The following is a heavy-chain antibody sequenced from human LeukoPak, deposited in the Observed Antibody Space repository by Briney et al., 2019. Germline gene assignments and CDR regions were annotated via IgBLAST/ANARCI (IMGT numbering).Heavy chain of an antibody. CDR3: ARDLKGQHQDAFDI. CDR1: GFTFSSYE. V-gene: IGHV3-48*03. Sequence: GGSLRLSCAASGFTFSSYEMNWVRQAPGKGLEWVSYISSSGSTIYYADSVKGRFTISRDNAKNSVYLQMNSLRAEDTAVYYCARDLKGQHQDAFDIWGQGTMVTVSS. J-gene: IGHJ3*02. D-gene: IGHD6-13*01. CDR2: ISSSGSTI.